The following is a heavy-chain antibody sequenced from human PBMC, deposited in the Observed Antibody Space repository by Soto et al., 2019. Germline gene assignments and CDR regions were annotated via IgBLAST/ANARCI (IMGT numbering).Heavy chain of an antibody. V-gene: IGHV3-7*03. CDR1: GFTFSSYW. CDR3: VRVGRLGGY. D-gene: IGHD3-16*01. CDR2: IKEDGSEK. J-gene: IGHJ4*02. Sequence: GGSLRLSCAASGFTFSSYWMSWVRQAPGKGLEWVANIKEDGSEKYYVDSVKGRFTISRDNAKNSLFLQMNSLKAEDTAVYYCVRVGRLGGYWGQGTLVTVSS.